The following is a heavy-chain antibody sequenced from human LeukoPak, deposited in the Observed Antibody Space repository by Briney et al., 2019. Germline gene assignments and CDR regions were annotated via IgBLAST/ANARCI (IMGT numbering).Heavy chain of an antibody. J-gene: IGHJ4*02. CDR2: IYIDGTT. CDR1: GFIVSHNY. V-gene: IGHV3-53*01. Sequence: GGSLRLSCAASGFIVSHNYMTWVRQAPGKGLEWISVIYIDGTTYYADSVKGRFTISRDQANNTLYLQMNTLRDEDTAVYYCARGPRYSFYWGQGTLVSVFS. CDR3: ARGPRYSFY. D-gene: IGHD6-13*01.